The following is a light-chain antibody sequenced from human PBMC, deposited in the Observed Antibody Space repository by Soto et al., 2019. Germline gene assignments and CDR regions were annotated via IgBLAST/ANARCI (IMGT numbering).Light chain of an antibody. CDR3: QHYYGSLWT. V-gene: IGKV3-20*01. CDR2: GAS. J-gene: IGKJ1*01. CDR1: QSFSTAY. Sequence: EFVLTQSPGTLSLSPGERATLSCRASQSFSTAYLAWYQQKPGQAPRLLIYGASSRAPGIPDRFSGSGSGTDFTLTISRLEPEDFAVYYCQHYYGSLWTFGQGTKVDIK.